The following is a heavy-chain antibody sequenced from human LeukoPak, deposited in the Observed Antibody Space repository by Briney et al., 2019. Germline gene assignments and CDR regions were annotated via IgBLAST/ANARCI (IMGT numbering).Heavy chain of an antibody. V-gene: IGHV1-69*05. Sequence: ASVKVSCKASGGTFSSYAISWVRQAPGQGLEGMGGIIPIFGTANYAQKFQGRVTITTDESTSTAYMELSSLRSEDTAVYYCARGPELERFDYWGQGTLVTVSS. J-gene: IGHJ4*02. CDR1: GGTFSSYA. CDR3: ARGPELERFDY. CDR2: IIPIFGTA. D-gene: IGHD1-1*01.